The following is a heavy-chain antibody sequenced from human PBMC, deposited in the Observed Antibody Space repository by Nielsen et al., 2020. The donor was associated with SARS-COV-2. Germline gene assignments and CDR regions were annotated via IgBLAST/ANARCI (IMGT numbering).Heavy chain of an antibody. CDR3: ARGLGYCSGGSCYVNYYYGMDV. V-gene: IGHV4-59*13. Sequence: SETLSLTCTVSGGSISSYYWSWIRQPLGKGLEWIGYIYYSGSTNYNPSLKSRVTISVDTSKNQFSLKLSSVTAADTAVYYCARGLGYCSGGSCYVNYYYGMDVWGQGTTVTVSS. CDR1: GGSISSYY. D-gene: IGHD2-15*01. J-gene: IGHJ6*02. CDR2: IYYSGST.